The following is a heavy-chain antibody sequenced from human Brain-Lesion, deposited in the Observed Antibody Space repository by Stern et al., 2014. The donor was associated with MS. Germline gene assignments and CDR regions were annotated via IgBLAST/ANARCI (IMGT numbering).Heavy chain of an antibody. J-gene: IGHJ4*02. Sequence: QLVESGAEVKKPGASVRVSCKTSGYTFTAYYLHWVRQAPGQGLEWMGRINPNSGDTIYAQKFQGRVTMTRDTSISTAHMELSSLRSDDTAVYYCARAASYGSLGYWGQGTLVTVSS. CDR1: GYTFTAYY. D-gene: IGHD5-18*01. V-gene: IGHV1-2*06. CDR3: ARAASYGSLGY. CDR2: INPNSGDT.